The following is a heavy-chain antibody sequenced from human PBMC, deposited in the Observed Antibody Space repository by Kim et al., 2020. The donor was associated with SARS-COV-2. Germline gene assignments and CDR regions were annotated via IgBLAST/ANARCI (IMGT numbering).Heavy chain of an antibody. CDR1: GYTLTELS. CDR3: GTPPPGPGDYYYMDV. J-gene: IGHJ6*03. Sequence: ASVKVSCKVSGYTLTELSMHWVRQAPGKGLEWMGGFDPEDGETIYAQKFQGRVTMTEDTSTDTAYMELSSLRSEDTAVYYCGTPPPGPGDYYYMDVWGKGTTVTVSS. CDR2: FDPEDGET. V-gene: IGHV1-24*01.